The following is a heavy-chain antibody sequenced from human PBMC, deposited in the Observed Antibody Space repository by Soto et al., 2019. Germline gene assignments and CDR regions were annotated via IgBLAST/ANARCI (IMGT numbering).Heavy chain of an antibody. V-gene: IGHV4-34*01. J-gene: IGHJ5*02. CDR3: ARDRATMVRGVIPRWFDP. D-gene: IGHD3-10*01. Sequence: TSETLSLTCAVSGGSISSGGYSWSWIRQPPGKGLEWIGEINHSGSTNYNPSLKSRVTISVDTSKNQFSLKLSSVTAADTAVYYCARDRATMVRGVIPRWFDPWGQGTLVTVSS. CDR1: GGSISSGGYS. CDR2: INHSGST.